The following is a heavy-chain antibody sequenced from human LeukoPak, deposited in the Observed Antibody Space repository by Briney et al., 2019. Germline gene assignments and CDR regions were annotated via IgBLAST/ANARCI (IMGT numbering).Heavy chain of an antibody. D-gene: IGHD3-10*01. Sequence: GGSLRLSCAASGFTFSSYGMHWVRQAPGKGLEWVAVISYDGSNKYYADSVEGRFTISRDNSKNTLYLQMNSLRAEDRAVYYCAGFGESSLAFDIWGQGTMVTVSS. CDR2: ISYDGSNK. CDR1: GFTFSSYG. CDR3: AGFGESSLAFDI. V-gene: IGHV3-30*03. J-gene: IGHJ3*02.